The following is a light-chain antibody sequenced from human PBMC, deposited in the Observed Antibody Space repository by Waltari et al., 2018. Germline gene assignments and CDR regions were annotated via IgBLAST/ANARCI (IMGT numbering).Light chain of an antibody. CDR2: EVS. Sequence: QSALPQPASVSGSPGQSITISCSGTDSAVGAYDFVSWYQQHPGKAPHLIIYEVSNRPSGISNRFSASKSGNTASLTISGLQAEDEADYYCSSYTTSSAPGVFGTGTRVTVL. CDR1: DSAVGAYDF. J-gene: IGLJ1*01. V-gene: IGLV2-14*01. CDR3: SSYTTSSAPGV.